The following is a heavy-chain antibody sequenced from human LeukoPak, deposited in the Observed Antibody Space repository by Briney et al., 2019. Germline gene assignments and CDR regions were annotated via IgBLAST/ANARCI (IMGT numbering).Heavy chain of an antibody. Sequence: SETLSLTCTVSGGSMNSYYWSWIRQPPGKGLEWIGYIYYSGSTNYNPSLKSRVTISVDTSKNQFSLKLSSVTAADTAVYYCARYRTARGKFDYWGQGTLVTVSS. CDR2: IYYSGST. CDR3: ARYRTARGKFDY. J-gene: IGHJ4*02. D-gene: IGHD3-10*01. CDR1: GGSMNSYY. V-gene: IGHV4-59*01.